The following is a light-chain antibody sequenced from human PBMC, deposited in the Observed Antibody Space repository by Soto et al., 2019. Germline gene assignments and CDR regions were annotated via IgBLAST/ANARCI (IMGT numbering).Light chain of an antibody. CDR1: QSISNY. J-gene: IGKJ2*01. CDR3: QQRRSWNT. V-gene: IGKV3-11*01. Sequence: DIVLTQSPATLSLSPGERATLSCRASQSISNYLAWYQHGPGQAPRLLIYDASNRATGIPARFSGSGSGTDFTLTISSLEPEDFAVYYCQQRRSWNTFGQGTKLEIK. CDR2: DAS.